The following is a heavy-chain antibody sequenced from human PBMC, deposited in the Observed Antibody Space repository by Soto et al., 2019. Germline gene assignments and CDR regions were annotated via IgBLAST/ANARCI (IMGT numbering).Heavy chain of an antibody. CDR1: GDSITSSY. J-gene: IGHJ3*01. D-gene: IGHD6-19*01. CDR3: AKSVVHQWLVHDALDV. V-gene: IGHV4-59*03. Sequence: QVQLQESGPGLVKPSETLSLTCTVSGDSITSSYWTWIRQTPGKGLEWIGYIYYSGTINYNPSLESRVTISIDTSKNQYSLRLSSVTAAHTAVYFCAKSVVHQWLVHDALDVWGQGTTVTVSS. CDR2: IYYSGTI.